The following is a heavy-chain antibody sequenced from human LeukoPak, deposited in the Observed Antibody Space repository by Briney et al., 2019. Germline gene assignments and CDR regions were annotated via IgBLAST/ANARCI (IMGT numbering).Heavy chain of an antibody. CDR2: ISSGDSTI. CDR1: GFTFSTYE. J-gene: IGHJ4*02. D-gene: IGHD2/OR15-2a*01. CDR3: ARIYDGGH. V-gene: IGHV3-48*03. Sequence: GGSLTLSCAASGFTFSTYEMNWVRQAPGKGLDWVSYISSGDSTISYADPVKGRFTISRDNAKNSLYLQMNSLRAGDTAVYYSARIYDGGHWGQATLVTVSS.